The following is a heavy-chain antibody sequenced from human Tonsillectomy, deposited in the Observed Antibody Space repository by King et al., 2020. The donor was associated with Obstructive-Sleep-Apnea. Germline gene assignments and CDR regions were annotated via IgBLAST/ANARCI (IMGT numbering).Heavy chain of an antibody. J-gene: IGHJ4*02. D-gene: IGHD6-19*01. CDR3: AKDLSSGWYKGCDY. CDR1: GFNFDDYA. CDR2: ISWNSGSR. V-gene: IGHV3-9*01. Sequence: VQLVESGGGLVQPGRSLRLSCAASGFNFDDYAMHWVRQAPGKGLEWVSGISWNSGSRGYADSLKGRFTISRDNAKNCVFLQMNSLREEDTALYYCAKDLSSGWYKGCDYWGQGTLVTVSS.